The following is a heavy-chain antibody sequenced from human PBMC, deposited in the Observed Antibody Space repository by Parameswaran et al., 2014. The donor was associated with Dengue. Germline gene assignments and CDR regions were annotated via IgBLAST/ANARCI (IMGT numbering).Heavy chain of an antibody. Sequence: WIRQPPGKALEWLAHIFSNDEKFYSTSLKTRLTISKDTSNSQVVLTMANMDPVDTGTYYCAWGSMAVGDTYYYYGMDVWGQGTTVTVSS. J-gene: IGHJ6*02. V-gene: IGHV2-26*04. D-gene: IGHD6-19*01. CDR2: IFSNDEK. CDR3: AWGSMAVGDTYYYYGMDV.